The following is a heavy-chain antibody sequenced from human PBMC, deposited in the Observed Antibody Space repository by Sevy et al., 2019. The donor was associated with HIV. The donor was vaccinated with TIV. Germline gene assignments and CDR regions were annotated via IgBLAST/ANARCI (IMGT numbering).Heavy chain of an antibody. CDR2: ISKNGDYK. V-gene: IGHV3-30*18. CDR3: AKXSGYXXGXXPXXXX. CDR1: XXXFRTXX. J-gene: IGHJ4*02. Sequence: GGSLRLSXAXXXXXFRTXXMXWVRQAPGKGLDWVAVISKNGDYKSYADSVKGRFTISRDNSKNTLYLQMNSLRTEDTAXYYCAKXSGYXXGXXPXXXXXGQGTLVTVSS. D-gene: IGHD5-18*01.